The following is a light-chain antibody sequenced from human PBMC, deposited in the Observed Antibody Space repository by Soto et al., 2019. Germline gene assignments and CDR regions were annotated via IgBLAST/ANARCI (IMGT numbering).Light chain of an antibody. CDR1: ASNIGDNA. CDR3: AAWDDRLKAML. Sequence: QSVLTQPPSASGTPGQTVTISCSGSASNIGDNAVNWYRHVPGRPPQLLIYSYSLRPSGVPRRFSGSKSGTAGSLAISGLQSEDEAHYYCAAWDDRLKAMLFGGGTKLTGL. V-gene: IGLV1-44*01. J-gene: IGLJ3*02. CDR2: SYS.